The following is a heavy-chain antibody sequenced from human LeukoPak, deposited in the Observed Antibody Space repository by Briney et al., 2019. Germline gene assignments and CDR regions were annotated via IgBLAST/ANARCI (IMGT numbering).Heavy chain of an antibody. J-gene: IGHJ4*02. CDR2: IINILDTA. D-gene: IGHD3-22*01. CDR3: ATAAYYYDSSGYYDY. Sequence: ASVKVSCKASGANFSNYVISWVRQAPGQGLEWMGGIINILDTATYAQKFQGRVTMTEDTSTDTAYMELSSLRSEDTAVYYCATAAYYYDSSGYYDYWGQGTLVTVSS. CDR1: GANFSNYV. V-gene: IGHV1-69*10.